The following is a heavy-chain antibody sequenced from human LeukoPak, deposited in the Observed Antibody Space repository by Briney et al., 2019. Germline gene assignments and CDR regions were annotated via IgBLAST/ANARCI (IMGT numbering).Heavy chain of an antibody. V-gene: IGHV3-23*01. J-gene: IGHJ4*02. D-gene: IGHD2-21*02. CDR1: GFTFSTYG. CDR2: ISTSGGST. CDR3: AKGPTSSTGRLYCGGDCHWFDY. Sequence: PGGSLRLSCAASGFTFSTYGVSWVRQAPGEGLEWVSGISTSGGSTYYADSVRGRFTISRDNSKNTLYLQMNSLRAEDTAVYYCAKGPTSSTGRLYCGGDCHWFDYWGQGTLVTVSS.